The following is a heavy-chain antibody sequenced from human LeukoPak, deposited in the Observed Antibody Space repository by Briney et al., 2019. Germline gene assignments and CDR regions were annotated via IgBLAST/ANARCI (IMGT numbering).Heavy chain of an antibody. D-gene: IGHD3-10*02. CDR1: GGSISPYY. CDR3: ARSTGSTMFIDY. V-gene: IGHV4-59*01. J-gene: IGHJ4*02. CDR2: IYYSGNT. Sequence: PSETLSLTCTVSGGSISPYYWSWLRQPPGKGLGWLGYIYYSGNTEYKPSLKSRVAMSVDTSKNQFSLRLSSVTAADTAVYYCARSTGSTMFIDYWGQRTLVTVSS.